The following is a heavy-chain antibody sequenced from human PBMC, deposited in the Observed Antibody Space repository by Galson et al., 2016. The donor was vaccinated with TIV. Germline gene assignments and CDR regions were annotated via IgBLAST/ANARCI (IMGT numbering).Heavy chain of an antibody. CDR3: VRGGARGNYDYCLDV. J-gene: IGHJ6*02. CDR1: GFTLSDYS. V-gene: IGHV3-30*03. CDR2: ISYDGGDQ. D-gene: IGHD1-26*01. Sequence: SLRLSCAASGFTLSDYSMHWVRQAPGKGLEWVAVISYDGGDQYYAGSVKGRFTISRDISLNTPYLQIDSHRPEDTARYFCVRGGARGNYDYCLDVWGQGTTVTVSS.